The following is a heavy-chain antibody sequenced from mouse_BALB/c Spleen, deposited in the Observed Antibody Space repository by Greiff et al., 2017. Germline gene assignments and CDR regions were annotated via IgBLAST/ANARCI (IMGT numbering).Heavy chain of an antibody. V-gene: IGHV1-5*01. Sequence: VQLQQSGTVLARPGASVKMSCKASGYTFTSYWMHWVKQRPGPGLEWIGAIYPGNSDTSYNQKFKGKAKLTAVTSTSTAYLELSSLTNEDSAVYYCTRLGWDDYAMDYWGQGTSVTVSS. CDR1: GYTFTSYW. CDR2: IYPGNSDT. CDR3: TRLGWDDYAMDY. D-gene: IGHD3-3*01. J-gene: IGHJ4*01.